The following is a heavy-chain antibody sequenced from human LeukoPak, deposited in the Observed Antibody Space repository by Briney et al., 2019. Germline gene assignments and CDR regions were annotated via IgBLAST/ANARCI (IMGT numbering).Heavy chain of an antibody. CDR2: FYTSGTT. J-gene: IGHJ2*01. V-gene: IGHV4-4*07. D-gene: IGHD4-23*01. CDR1: GGSISSYS. Sequence: PSETLSLTCSVSGGSISSYSWNWIPQPAGKGLEWIGRFYTSGTTNYNPSLKSRVTMSIDTSKNQVSLKMRSVTAADTAVYYCARTVVTLDWYFDLWGRGTLVSVSS. CDR3: ARTVVTLDWYFDL.